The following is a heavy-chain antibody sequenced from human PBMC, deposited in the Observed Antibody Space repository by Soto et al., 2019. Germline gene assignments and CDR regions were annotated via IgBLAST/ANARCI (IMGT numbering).Heavy chain of an antibody. V-gene: IGHV3-23*01. Sequence: GGSLRLSCAASGFTFSRYAMNWVRQAPGMGLQGISGGSVSGDNTSYVESVRGRFTVYRDNSKNTLYLQMNNLRAEDTALYYCAKDGKMRTKVWFPAGYGMEVWGQGTTVTVSS. J-gene: IGHJ6*02. CDR3: AKDGKMRTKVWFPAGYGMEV. D-gene: IGHD3-10*01. CDR2: GSVSGDNT. CDR1: GFTFSRYA.